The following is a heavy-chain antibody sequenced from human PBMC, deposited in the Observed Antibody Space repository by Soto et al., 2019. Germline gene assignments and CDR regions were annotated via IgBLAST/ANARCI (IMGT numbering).Heavy chain of an antibody. Sequence: SETLSLTCTVSGGSISSGGYYWSWIRQHPGKGLEWIGYIYYSGSTYYNPSLKSRVTISVDTSKNQFSLKLSSVTAADTAVYYCARTTYSDSGSDPFDYWAQGTLVTVSS. J-gene: IGHJ4*02. D-gene: IGHD3-10*01. CDR1: GGSISSGGYY. CDR3: ARTTYSDSGSDPFDY. CDR2: IYYSGST. V-gene: IGHV4-31*03.